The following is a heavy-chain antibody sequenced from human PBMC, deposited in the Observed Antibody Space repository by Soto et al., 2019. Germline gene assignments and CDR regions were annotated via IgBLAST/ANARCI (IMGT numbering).Heavy chain of an antibody. CDR1: GGSFSGYY. V-gene: IGHV4-34*01. CDR3: AFSAGYGTWFDP. J-gene: IGHJ5*02. Sequence: SETLSLTCAVYGGSFSGYYWSWIRQPPGKGLGWIGEINHSGSTNYNPSLKSRVTISVDTSKNQFSLKLSSVTAADTAVYYCAFSAGYGTWFDPWGQGTLVTVSS. CDR2: INHSGST. D-gene: IGHD5-12*01.